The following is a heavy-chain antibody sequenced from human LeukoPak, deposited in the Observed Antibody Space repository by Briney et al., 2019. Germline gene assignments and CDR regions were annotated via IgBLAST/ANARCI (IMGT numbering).Heavy chain of an antibody. Sequence: GGSLRLSCAGSGFSFSNYWMAWVRQAPGKGPEWVANMKQDGSARHYADSVKGRFTISRDNAQNSVYLQMNSLRAEDTAVYYCSRDVVGSLDYWGLGTLVTVSS. V-gene: IGHV3-7*01. CDR3: SRDVVGSLDY. D-gene: IGHD2-15*01. CDR2: MKQDGSAR. J-gene: IGHJ4*02. CDR1: GFSFSNYW.